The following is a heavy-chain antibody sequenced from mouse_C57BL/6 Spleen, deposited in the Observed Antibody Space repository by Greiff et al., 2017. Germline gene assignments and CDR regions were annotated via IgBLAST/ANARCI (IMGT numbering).Heavy chain of an antibody. D-gene: IGHD6-1*01. Sequence: EVNLVESGGDLVKPGGSLKLSCAASGFTFSSYGMSWVRQTPDKRLEWVATISSGGSYTYYPDSVKGRFTISRDNAKNTLYLQMSSLQSEDTAMYYCARHARDYLDYWGQGTTLTVSS. J-gene: IGHJ2*01. V-gene: IGHV5-6*01. CDR2: ISSGGSYT. CDR1: GFTFSSYG. CDR3: ARHARDYLDY.